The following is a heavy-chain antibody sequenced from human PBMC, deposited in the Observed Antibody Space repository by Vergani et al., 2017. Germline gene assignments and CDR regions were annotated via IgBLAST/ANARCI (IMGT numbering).Heavy chain of an antibody. CDR3: AKSQRDCSSTSCLYFDY. CDR2: ISSSSSTI. D-gene: IGHD2-2*01. CDR1: GFTFSSYS. J-gene: IGHJ4*02. V-gene: IGHV3-48*04. Sequence: EVQLVESGGGLVQPGGSLRLSCAASGFTFSSYSMNWVRQAPGKGLEWVSYISSSSSTIYYADSVKGRFTISRDNAKNSLYLQMNSLRAEDTAVYYCAKSQRDCSSTSCLYFDYWGQGTLVTVSS.